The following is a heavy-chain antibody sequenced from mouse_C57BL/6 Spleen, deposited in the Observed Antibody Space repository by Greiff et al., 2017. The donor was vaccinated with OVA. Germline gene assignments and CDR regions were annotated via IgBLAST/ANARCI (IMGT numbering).Heavy chain of an antibody. CDR3: ARFYYGNYYYAMDY. CDR2: IDPSDSYT. J-gene: IGHJ4*01. Sequence: QVQLKQPGAELVKPGASVKLSCKASGYTFTSYWMQWVKQRPGQGLEWIGEIDPSDSYTNYNQKFKGKATLTVDTSSSTAYMQLSSLTSEDSAVYYCARFYYGNYYYAMDYWGQGTSVTVSS. D-gene: IGHD2-1*01. CDR1: GYTFTSYW. V-gene: IGHV1-50*01.